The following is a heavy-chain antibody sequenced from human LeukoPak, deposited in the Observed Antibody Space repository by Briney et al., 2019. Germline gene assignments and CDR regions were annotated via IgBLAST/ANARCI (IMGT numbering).Heavy chain of an antibody. D-gene: IGHD3-10*01. CDR1: GGSISSYY. CDR3: ARQGGDTMVRGVIRDWFDP. V-gene: IGHV4-59*08. CDR2: IYYSGYT. J-gene: IGHJ5*02. Sequence: SETLSLTCTVSGGSISSYYWSWIRQPPGKGLEWIGSIYYSGYTYYNPSLKSRVTISVDTSKNQFSLKLISVTAADTAMYYCARQGGDTMVRGVIRDWFDPWGQGTLVTVPS.